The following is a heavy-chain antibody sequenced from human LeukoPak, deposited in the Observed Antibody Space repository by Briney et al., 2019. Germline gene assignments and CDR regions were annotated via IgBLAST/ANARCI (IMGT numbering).Heavy chain of an antibody. CDR1: GFTFSNFW. Sequence: PGGSLRLSCAASGFTFSNFWMAWVRQAPGKGLEWVANIKQDGSIQYYGDSVKGRFTISRDNARNPLYLQMNSLRAEDTALYYCATSYDSSGCDWGQGTLVTVSS. CDR2: IKQDGSIQ. V-gene: IGHV3-7*01. J-gene: IGHJ4*02. D-gene: IGHD3-22*01. CDR3: ATSYDSSGCD.